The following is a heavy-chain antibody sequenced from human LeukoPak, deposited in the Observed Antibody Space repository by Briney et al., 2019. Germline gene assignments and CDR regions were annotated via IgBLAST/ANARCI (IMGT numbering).Heavy chain of an antibody. CDR3: ARDQGLAPLAPYYYYYMDV. Sequence: PSETLSLTCTVSGGSISSSNYFWGWIRQPPGKGLEWIGSIFYTGTTYYNPSLKSRVTISVDTSKNQFSLKLSSVTAADTAVYYCARDQGLAPLAPYYYYYMDVWGKGTTVTVSS. D-gene: IGHD3-16*01. CDR1: GGSISSSNYF. V-gene: IGHV4-39*02. J-gene: IGHJ6*03. CDR2: IFYTGTT.